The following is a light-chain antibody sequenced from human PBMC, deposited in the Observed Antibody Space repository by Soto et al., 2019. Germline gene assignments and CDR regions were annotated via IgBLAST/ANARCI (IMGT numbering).Light chain of an antibody. CDR2: ATS. CDR3: QQYDNKPPIT. J-gene: IGKJ5*01. V-gene: IGKV3-15*01. CDR1: QSVSSN. Sequence: TTLSVSTGERATLSCRASQSVSSNLAWYQQKPGQAPRLLIYATSTRATGIPDRFSGSGSGTEFTLTISSLQSEDFAVYHCQQYDNKPPITFGQGTRLEIK.